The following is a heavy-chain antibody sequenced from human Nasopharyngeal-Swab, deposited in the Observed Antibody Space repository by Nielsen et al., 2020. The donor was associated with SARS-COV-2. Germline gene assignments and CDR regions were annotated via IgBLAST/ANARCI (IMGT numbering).Heavy chain of an antibody. D-gene: IGHD3-22*01. V-gene: IGHV4-59*08. CDR3: ARQLDYYDSSGYYLRYFDY. Sequence: SATLSLTCTVSGGSISSYYWSWIRQPPGKGLEWIGYIYYSGSTNYNPSLKSRVTISVDTSKNQFSLKLSSVTAADTAVYYCARQLDYYDSSGYYLRYFDYWGQGTLVTVSS. J-gene: IGHJ4*02. CDR2: IYYSGST. CDR1: GGSISSYY.